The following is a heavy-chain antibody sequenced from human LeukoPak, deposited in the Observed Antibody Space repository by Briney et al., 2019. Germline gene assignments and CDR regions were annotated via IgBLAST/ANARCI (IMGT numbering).Heavy chain of an antibody. CDR2: ISYDGSNK. CDR3: ARVSGSRNYYFGAFDA. J-gene: IGHJ3*01. CDR1: GFTFSSYA. D-gene: IGHD3-10*01. V-gene: IGHV3-30-3*01. Sequence: PGGSLRLSCAASGFTFSSYAMHWVRQAPGKGLEWVAVISYDGSNKYYADSVKGRFTISRDNSKKTLYLQMNSLRAEDTATYYCARVSGSRNYYFGAFDAWGQGTMVTVSS.